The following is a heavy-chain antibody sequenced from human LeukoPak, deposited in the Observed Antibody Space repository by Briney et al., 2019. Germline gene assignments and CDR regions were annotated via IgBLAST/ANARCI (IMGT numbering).Heavy chain of an antibody. V-gene: IGHV4-59*01. D-gene: IGHD3-10*01. CDR3: ARGHYYGSGSNVEYFQQ. CDR2: IYFSGST. Sequence: SETLSLTCIVSGGSISTYYRTWIRQPPGKGLEWIGYIYFSGSTNYNPSLKSRVTISVDASKNQFSLKLSSVTAADTAVYYCARGHYYGSGSNVEYFQQWGQGTLVTVSS. J-gene: IGHJ1*01. CDR1: GGSISTYY.